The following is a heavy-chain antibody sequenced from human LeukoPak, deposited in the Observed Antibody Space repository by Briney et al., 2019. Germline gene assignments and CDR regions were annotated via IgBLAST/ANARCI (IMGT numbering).Heavy chain of an antibody. CDR3: ARDWTLPYQQDSSSWELDY. Sequence: ASVKVSCKTSGYTFTSYAMHWVRQAPGQGLEWMGWINTNTGNPTYAQGFTGRFVFSLDTSVSTAYLQISSLKAEDTAVYYCARDWTLPYQQDSSSWELDYWGQGTLVTVSS. CDR2: INTNTGNP. V-gene: IGHV7-4-1*02. J-gene: IGHJ4*02. D-gene: IGHD6-13*01. CDR1: GYTFTSYA.